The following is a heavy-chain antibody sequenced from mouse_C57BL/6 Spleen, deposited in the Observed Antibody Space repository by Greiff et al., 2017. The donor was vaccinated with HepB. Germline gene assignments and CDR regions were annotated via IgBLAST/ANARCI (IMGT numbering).Heavy chain of an antibody. CDR3: AGSSLPMDD. D-gene: IGHD1-3*01. J-gene: IGHJ4*01. CDR2: IYPGSGNT. V-gene: IGHV1-76*01. CDR1: GYTFTDYY. Sequence: VQLQQSGAELVRPGASVKLSCKASGYTFTDYYINWVKQRPGQGLEWIARIYPGSGNTYYNEKFKGKATLTAEKSSSTAYMQLSSLTSEDSAVYFCAGSSLPMDDWGQGTSVTVSS.